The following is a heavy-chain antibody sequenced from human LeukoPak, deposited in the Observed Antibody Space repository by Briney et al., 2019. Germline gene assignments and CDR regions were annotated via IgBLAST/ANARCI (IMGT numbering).Heavy chain of an antibody. CDR3: AKDFIYCSGGSCYFFYLTSSFDY. CDR2: ISGSGGST. J-gene: IGHJ4*02. V-gene: IGHV3-23*01. Sequence: GGSLRLSCAASGFTLSSYAMSWVRQAPGKGLEWVSAISGSGGSTYYADSVKGRFTISRDNSKNTLYLQMNSLRAEDTAVYYCAKDFIYCSGGSCYFFYLTSSFDYWGQGTLVTVSS. CDR1: GFTLSSYA. D-gene: IGHD2-15*01.